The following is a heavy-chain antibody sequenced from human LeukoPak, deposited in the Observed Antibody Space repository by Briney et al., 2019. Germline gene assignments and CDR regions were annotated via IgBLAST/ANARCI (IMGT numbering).Heavy chain of an antibody. D-gene: IGHD3-16*01. CDR2: IWYDGNNK. J-gene: IGHJ3*02. CDR3: ARALSGVLSAAVGGDAFDI. CDR1: GFTFFSNYA. V-gene: IGHV3-33*01. Sequence: GGSLRLSCAASGFTFFSNYAMHWVRKAPGKGLEWMAVIWYDGNNKYYADSVKGRFTISRDNSKNTLYLQMNSLRAEDTAVYYCARALSGVLSAAVGGDAFDIWGQGTMVTVSS.